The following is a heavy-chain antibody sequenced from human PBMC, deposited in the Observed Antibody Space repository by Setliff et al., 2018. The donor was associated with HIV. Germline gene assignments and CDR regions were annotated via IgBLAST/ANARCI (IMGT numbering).Heavy chain of an antibody. CDR3: ARARYSGYDWGGFYFDY. Sequence: PGGSLRLSCAASGFIFDDYDMTWVRQAPGKGLEWVSRINWNGGTTGYADSVKGRFTISRDNAKNSLYLQMDSLRAEDTALYYCARARYSGYDWGGFYFDYWGQGTLVTVSS. V-gene: IGHV3-20*04. J-gene: IGHJ4*02. CDR2: INWNGGTT. CDR1: GFIFDDYD. D-gene: IGHD5-12*01.